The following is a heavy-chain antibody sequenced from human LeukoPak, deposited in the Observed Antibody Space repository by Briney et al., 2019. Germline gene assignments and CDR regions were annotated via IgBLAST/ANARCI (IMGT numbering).Heavy chain of an antibody. CDR2: INSDGTST. V-gene: IGHV3-74*01. CDR3: TRAGSGSSYDS. Sequence: GGSLRPSCAASGFALRTYWMHWVRQAPGKGLVWVSLINSDGTSTIYADSVKGRFTISRDTAKNTLYLEMNRLRADDTAVYYCTRAGSGSSYDSWGQGTLVTVFS. J-gene: IGHJ4*02. CDR1: GFALRTYW. D-gene: IGHD3-10*01.